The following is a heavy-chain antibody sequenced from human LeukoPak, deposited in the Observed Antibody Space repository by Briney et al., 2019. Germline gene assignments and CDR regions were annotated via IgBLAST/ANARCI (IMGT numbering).Heavy chain of an antibody. Sequence: GGSLRLSCAASGFTFSSYWTSWVRQAPGKGLEWVANIKQDGSEKYYLDSVKGRFTISRDNAENSLYLQMNSLRAEDTAVYYCARSSLSGSLLEDYWGQGTLVTVSS. J-gene: IGHJ4*02. CDR3: ARSSLSGSLLEDY. CDR1: GFTFSSYW. CDR2: IKQDGSEK. D-gene: IGHD6-19*01. V-gene: IGHV3-7*03.